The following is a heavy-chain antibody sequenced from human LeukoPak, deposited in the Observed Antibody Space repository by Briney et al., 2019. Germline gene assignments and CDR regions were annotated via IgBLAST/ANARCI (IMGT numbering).Heavy chain of an antibody. J-gene: IGHJ6*03. Sequence: PGGSLRLSCAASGFTVSSNYMSWVRQAPGKGLEWVSVIYSGGSTYYADSVKGRFTISRDNSKNTLYLQMSHLRAEDTAVYYCASGSGSYRTPYYYMDVWGKGTTVTVSS. D-gene: IGHD3-10*01. CDR3: ASGSGSYRTPYYYMDV. CDR2: IYSGGST. CDR1: GFTVSSNY. V-gene: IGHV3-53*01.